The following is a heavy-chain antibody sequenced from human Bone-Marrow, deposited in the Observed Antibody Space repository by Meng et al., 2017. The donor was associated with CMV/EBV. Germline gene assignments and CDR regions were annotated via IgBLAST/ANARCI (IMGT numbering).Heavy chain of an antibody. CDR1: GSISSSNW. D-gene: IGHD3-3*01. V-gene: IGHV4-4*02. CDR3: ARVTYDFWSGYRPYDY. Sequence: GSISSSNWWSWVRQPPGKGLEWIGEIYHSGSTNYNPSLKSRVTISVDKSKNQFSLKLSSVTAADTAVYYCARVTYDFWSGYRPYDYWGQGTLVTVSS. CDR2: IYHSGST. J-gene: IGHJ4*02.